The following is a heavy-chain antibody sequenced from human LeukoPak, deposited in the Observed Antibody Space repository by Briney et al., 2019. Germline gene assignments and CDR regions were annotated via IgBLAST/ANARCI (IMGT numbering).Heavy chain of an antibody. D-gene: IGHD3-16*02. Sequence: TSETLSLTCTVSGGSISSYYWSWIRQPPGKGLEWIGYIYYSGSTNYNPSLKSRVTISVDTSKNQFSLKLSSVTAADTAVYYCARGFRRGRYDYVWRSYRTQLFDYWGQGTLVTVSS. J-gene: IGHJ4*02. CDR1: GGSISSYY. CDR3: ARGFRRGRYDYVWRSYRTQLFDY. CDR2: IYYSGST. V-gene: IGHV4-59*12.